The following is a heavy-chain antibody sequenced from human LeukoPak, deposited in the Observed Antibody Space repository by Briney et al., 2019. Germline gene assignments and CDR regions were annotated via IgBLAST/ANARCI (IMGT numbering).Heavy chain of an antibody. CDR1: GDSISTYY. D-gene: IGHD1-26*01. V-gene: IGHV4-59*08. CDR2: IYYSGRT. Sequence: SETLSLTCTVSGDSISTYYWTWIRQPPGKGLEWLGYIYYSGRTNYNPSLKSRVTISVDTSKNQFSLKLRSVTASDTAVYYCARLRGGSYAPDAYFYSGMDVWGQGTTVIVSS. CDR3: ARLRGGSYAPDAYFYSGMDV. J-gene: IGHJ6*02.